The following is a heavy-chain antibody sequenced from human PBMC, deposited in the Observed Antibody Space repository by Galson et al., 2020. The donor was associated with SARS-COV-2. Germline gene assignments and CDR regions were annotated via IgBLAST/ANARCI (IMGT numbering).Heavy chain of an antibody. J-gene: IGHJ3*01. Sequence: GESPKISCKGSGYTYSTPWIAWVRQMTGKGLEWMGIIYPDDSDPRYSPSFQGQVTISADKSIRTAYLEWSRLKASDTAMYYCARQKYSNSWSTGDVFDLWGQGTRGTVSS. CDR1: GYTYSTPW. CDR2: IYPDDSDP. V-gene: IGHV5-51*01. D-gene: IGHD6-13*01. CDR3: ARQKYSNSWSTGDVFDL.